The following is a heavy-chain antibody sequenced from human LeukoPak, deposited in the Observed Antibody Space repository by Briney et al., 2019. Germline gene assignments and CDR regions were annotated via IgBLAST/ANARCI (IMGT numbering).Heavy chain of an antibody. CDR3: ATDSWSRDAFDI. CDR2: IYTSGST. V-gene: IGHV4-61*02. D-gene: IGHD3-22*01. Sequence: SETLSLTCTVSGGSISSGSYYWSWIRQPAGKGLEWIGRIYTSGSTNYNPSLKSRVTISIDTSKNQFSLKLSSVTAADTAVYYCATDSWSRDAFDIWGQGTMVTVSS. CDR1: GGSISSGSYY. J-gene: IGHJ3*02.